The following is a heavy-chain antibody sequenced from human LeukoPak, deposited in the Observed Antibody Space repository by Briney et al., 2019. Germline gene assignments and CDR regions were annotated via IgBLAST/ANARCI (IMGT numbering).Heavy chain of an antibody. CDR1: GGSISSYY. D-gene: IGHD5-24*01. V-gene: IGHV4-59*01. Sequence: SETLSLTCTVSGGSISSYYWSWIRQPPGKGLEWIGYIYYSGSTNYKPSLKSRVTISVDTSKNQFSLKLSSVTAEDTAVYYCARDIRDDGQPPTYYYYYYMDVWGKGTTVTVSS. J-gene: IGHJ6*03. CDR2: IYYSGST. CDR3: ARDIRDDGQPPTYYYYYYMDV.